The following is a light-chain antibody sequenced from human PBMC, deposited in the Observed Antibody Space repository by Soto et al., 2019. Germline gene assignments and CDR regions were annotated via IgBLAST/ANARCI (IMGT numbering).Light chain of an antibody. CDR2: EGS. J-gene: IGLJ3*02. Sequence: QSVLTQPASVSGSPGQSITISCIRTGSDTGSYKLVSWYQQHPGKAPKLMIYEGSKRPSGVSNRFSGSKSGNTASLTISGLQAEDEADYYCCSYAGSSTWVFGGGTKLTVL. V-gene: IGLV2-23*01. CDR1: GSDTGSYKL. CDR3: CSYAGSSTWV.